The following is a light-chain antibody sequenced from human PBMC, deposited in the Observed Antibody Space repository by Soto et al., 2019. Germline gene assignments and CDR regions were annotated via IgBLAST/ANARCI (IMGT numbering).Light chain of an antibody. Sequence: EIVMTQSPATLSVSPGERVTLSCRASQSVSGHLAWYQQKPGQAPRLIISGASTRSTGIPARFSGSGSGTEFTLTISSLQSEDFAVYYRHQYHYWWTFGQGTKVDIK. CDR2: GAS. V-gene: IGKV3-15*01. CDR3: HQYHYWWT. CDR1: QSVSGH. J-gene: IGKJ1*01.